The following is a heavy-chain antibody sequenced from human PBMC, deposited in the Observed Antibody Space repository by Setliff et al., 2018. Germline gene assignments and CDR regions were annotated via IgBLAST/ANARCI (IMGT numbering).Heavy chain of an antibody. Sequence: ASVKVSCKASGYTFTSYGISWVRQAPGQGLEWMGMINPSGGYTIYAQKFQGRVTMTEDTSTDTAYMELSSLRSEDTAVYYCARGLGYCTNGVCYTGWYYYYGMDVWGQGTTVTVSS. CDR2: INPSGGYT. CDR3: ARGLGYCTNGVCYTGWYYYYGMDV. D-gene: IGHD2-8*01. V-gene: IGHV1-18*01. J-gene: IGHJ6*02. CDR1: GYTFTSYG.